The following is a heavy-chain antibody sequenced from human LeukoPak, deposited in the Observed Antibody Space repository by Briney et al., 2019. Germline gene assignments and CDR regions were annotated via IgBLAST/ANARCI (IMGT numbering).Heavy chain of an antibody. CDR2: ISGSGGST. CDR3: AKVTDPHGYSYVLTDFDY. Sequence: GGSLRLSCAASGFTFSSYAMSWVRQAPGKGLEWVSAISGSGGSTYYADSVKGRFTISRDNSKNTLYLQMNSLRAEDTAVYYCAKVTDPHGYSYVLTDFDYWGQGTLVTVSS. J-gene: IGHJ4*02. CDR1: GFTFSSYA. D-gene: IGHD5-18*01. V-gene: IGHV3-23*01.